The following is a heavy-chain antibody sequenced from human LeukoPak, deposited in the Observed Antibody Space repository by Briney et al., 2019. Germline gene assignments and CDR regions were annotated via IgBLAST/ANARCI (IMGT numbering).Heavy chain of an antibody. CDR1: GFTFSSYW. D-gene: IGHD3-9*01. J-gene: IGHJ4*02. Sequence: HPGGSLRLSCAASGFTFSSYWMHWVRQAPGKGLVWVSRINSDGSSTSYADSVKGRFTISIDNAKNTLYLQMNSLRAEDTAVYYCASGEARRYFDWPPERALDYWGQGTLVTVSS. V-gene: IGHV3-74*01. CDR2: INSDGSST. CDR3: ASGEARRYFDWPPERALDY.